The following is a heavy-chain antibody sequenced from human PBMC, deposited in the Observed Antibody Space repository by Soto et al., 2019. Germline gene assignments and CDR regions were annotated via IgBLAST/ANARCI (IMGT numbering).Heavy chain of an antibody. D-gene: IGHD6-13*01. Sequence: HPGGSLRLSCAASGFIFSSYAMSWVRQAPGKGLEWVSAISGSGGNTYYADSVKGRFTISRDNSKNTVYLQMNSLRADDTAVYYCAKPTSFSSSWFHFDYWGQGTLVTVSS. J-gene: IGHJ4*02. V-gene: IGHV3-23*01. CDR1: GFIFSSYA. CDR2: ISGSGGNT. CDR3: AKPTSFSSSWFHFDY.